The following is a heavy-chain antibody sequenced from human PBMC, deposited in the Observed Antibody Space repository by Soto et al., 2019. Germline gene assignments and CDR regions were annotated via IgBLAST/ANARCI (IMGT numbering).Heavy chain of an antibody. D-gene: IGHD1-1*01. CDR1: GFTFSSYP. CDR2: LSFDGKVK. V-gene: IGHV3-30*04. Sequence: GGSLRLSCAASGFTFSSYPMHWLRQTPGKGLEWLTVLSFDGKVKHYADSVEGRFTISRDISKNTLYLQMNGLRGEDTAVYYCARDPLRGSPDYFDYWGQGTPVTVSS. CDR3: ARDPLRGSPDYFDY. J-gene: IGHJ4*02.